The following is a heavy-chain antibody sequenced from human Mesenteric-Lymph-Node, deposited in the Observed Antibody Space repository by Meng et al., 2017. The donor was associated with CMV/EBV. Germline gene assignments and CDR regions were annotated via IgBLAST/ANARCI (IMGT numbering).Heavy chain of an antibody. CDR2: IYHSGST. Sequence: SETLSLTCAVSGGSISSSNWWSWVRQPPGKGLEWIGEIYHSGSTNYNPSLKSRVTISVDKSKNQFSLKLSSVTAADTAVYYCAKILSRPALYWYGMGVWGQGTTVTVSS. CDR3: AKILSRPALYWYGMGV. J-gene: IGHJ6*02. V-gene: IGHV4-4*02. CDR1: GGSISSSNW. D-gene: IGHD2-8*02.